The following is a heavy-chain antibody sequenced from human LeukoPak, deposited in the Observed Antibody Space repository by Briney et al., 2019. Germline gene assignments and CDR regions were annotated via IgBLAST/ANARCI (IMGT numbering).Heavy chain of an antibody. J-gene: IGHJ3*02. V-gene: IGHV3-21*01. D-gene: IGHD3-10*01. Sequence: PGGSLRLSCAASVFTYSSYSMHWVRQARGRGLECVSSISSSSSYIYYADSVKGRFTISRDNAKNSLYLHMNSQRAEDTAVYYCARGSLRGAGAFDIRGQGKRVTVSS. CDR2: ISSSSSYI. CDR3: ARGSLRGAGAFDI. CDR1: VFTYSSYS.